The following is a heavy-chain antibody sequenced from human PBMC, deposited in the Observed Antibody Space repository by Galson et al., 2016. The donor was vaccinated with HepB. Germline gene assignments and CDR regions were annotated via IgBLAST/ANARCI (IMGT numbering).Heavy chain of an antibody. CDR1: GFTFSSYV. D-gene: IGHD6-6*01. Sequence: SLRLSCAASGFTFSSYVMTWVRQAPGKGLEWVSSISGSGGSTYYADSVKGRFTVSRENSKNTLYLQMNSLRAEDTAVYYCAKEGIAGRRGYYHGMDVWGQGTTVTVSS. J-gene: IGHJ6*02. V-gene: IGHV3-23*01. CDR2: ISGSGGST. CDR3: AKEGIAGRRGYYHGMDV.